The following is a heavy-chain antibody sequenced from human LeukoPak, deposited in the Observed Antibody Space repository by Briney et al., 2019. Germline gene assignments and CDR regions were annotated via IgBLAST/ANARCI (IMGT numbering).Heavy chain of an antibody. CDR3: AKDMADYSSGWHDY. D-gene: IGHD6-19*01. V-gene: IGHV3-9*01. CDR2: ISWNSGSI. J-gene: IGHJ4*02. Sequence: PGRSLRLSCAASGFTFDDYAMHWVRHAPGKGLEWVSGISWNSGSIGYADSVKGRFTISRDNAKNSLYLQMNSLRAEDTALYYCAKDMADYSSGWHDYWGQGTLVTVSS. CDR1: GFTFDDYA.